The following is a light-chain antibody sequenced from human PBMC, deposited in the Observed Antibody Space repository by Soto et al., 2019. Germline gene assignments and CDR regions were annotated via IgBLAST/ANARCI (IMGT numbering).Light chain of an antibody. CDR3: QQDRGRPYT. J-gene: IGKJ2*01. V-gene: IGKV1-5*03. CDR2: GAP. Sequence: DIQMTQSPSTLSAYVGERVTITCRASQSISPWLAWYQKQPGKAPNLLIYGAPNLPSGVPTRFSGRGSGTEFTITINTLQPDDFAPYDCQQDRGRPYTFGQGTKLEIE. CDR1: QSISPW.